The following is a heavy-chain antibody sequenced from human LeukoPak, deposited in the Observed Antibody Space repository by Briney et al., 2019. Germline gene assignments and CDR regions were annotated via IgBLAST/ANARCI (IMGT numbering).Heavy chain of an antibody. D-gene: IGHD3-9*01. CDR2: IYYSGST. CDR3: ARVRTDYDILVGYHYYFDY. V-gene: IGHV4-61*05. Sequence: PSETLSLTCTVSGGSISSSSYYWGWIRQPPGKGLEWIGYIYYSGSTNYNPSLKSRVTISVDTSKNLFSLNLRSVTAADTAVYYCARVRTDYDILVGYHYYFDYWGQGTLVTVSS. CDR1: GGSISSSSYY. J-gene: IGHJ4*02.